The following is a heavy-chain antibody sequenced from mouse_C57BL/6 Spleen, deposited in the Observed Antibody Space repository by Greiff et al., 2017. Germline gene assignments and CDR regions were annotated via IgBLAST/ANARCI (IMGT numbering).Heavy chain of an antibody. Sequence: QVQLQQPGAELVRPGSSVKLSCKASGYTFNSYWMDWVKQRPGQGLEWIGNIYPSDSETHYNQKFKDKDTLTVDKSSSTAYMQLSSLTSEDSAVXYCAKGYDYLGVDYWGQGTSVTVSS. CDR2: IYPSDSET. V-gene: IGHV1-61*01. D-gene: IGHD2-4*01. CDR1: GYTFNSYW. CDR3: AKGYDYLGVDY. J-gene: IGHJ4*01.